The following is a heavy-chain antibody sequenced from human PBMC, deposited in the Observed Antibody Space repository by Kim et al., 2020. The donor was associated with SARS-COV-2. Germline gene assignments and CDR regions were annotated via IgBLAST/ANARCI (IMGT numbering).Heavy chain of an antibody. J-gene: IGHJ4*02. Sequence: GGSLRLSCVVSGFTFSNAWMTWVRQAPGKGLEWVGRIKSKSDGGTAEHAAPVKGRFTISRDDSRNMLFLQMNSLRSDDTGVYYCITEWHWGQGTLVTVSS. CDR1: GFTFSNAW. CDR3: ITEWH. CDR2: IKSKSDGGTA. D-gene: IGHD5-12*01. V-gene: IGHV3-15*01.